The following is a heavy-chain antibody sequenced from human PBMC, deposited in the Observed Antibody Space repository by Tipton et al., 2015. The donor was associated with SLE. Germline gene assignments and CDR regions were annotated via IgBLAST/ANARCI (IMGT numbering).Heavy chain of an antibody. D-gene: IGHD4-17*01. CDR1: GGSISSYY. CDR3: ARGLRPIGYYYYYYMDV. V-gene: IGHV4-59*01. Sequence: TLSLTCTVSGGSISSYYWSWIRQPPGKGLEWIGYIYYSGSTNYNPSLKSRVTISVDTSKNQFSLKLSSVTAADTAVYYCARGLRPIGYYYYYYMDVWGKGTTVTVSS. J-gene: IGHJ6*03. CDR2: IYYSGST.